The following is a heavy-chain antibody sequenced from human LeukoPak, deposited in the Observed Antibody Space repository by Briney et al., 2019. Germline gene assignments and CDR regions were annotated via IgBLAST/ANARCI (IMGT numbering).Heavy chain of an antibody. CDR1: SGSINSFY. Sequence: ETLSLTCTVSSGSINSFYLSWVRQTPGKGLEWVWYIYDTGSTDYNPSLKSRLTISLDTSKNQISLSLGSVTAEATAIYYCARVLYSGSDYWGQGTLVTVSS. V-gene: IGHV4-59*01. CDR2: IYDTGST. CDR3: ARVLYSGSDY. D-gene: IGHD5-12*01. J-gene: IGHJ4*02.